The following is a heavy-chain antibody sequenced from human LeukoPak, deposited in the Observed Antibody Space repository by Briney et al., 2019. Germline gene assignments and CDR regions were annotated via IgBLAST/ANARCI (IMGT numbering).Heavy chain of an antibody. D-gene: IGHD5-18*01. CDR1: GFTSSSFG. J-gene: IGHJ6*03. V-gene: IGHV3-30*02. CDR3: AKDSGGYSYGTAYYYYYYMDV. CDR2: IRYDGSNK. Sequence: GGSLRLSCAASGFTSSSFGMHWVRQAPGKGLEWVAFIRYDGSNKYYADSVKGRFTISRDNSKNTLYLQMNSLRAEDTAVYYCAKDSGGYSYGTAYYYYYYMDVWGKGTTVTISS.